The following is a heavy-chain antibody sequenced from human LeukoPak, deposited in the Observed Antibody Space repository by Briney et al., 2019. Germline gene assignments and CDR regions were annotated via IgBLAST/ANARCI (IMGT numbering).Heavy chain of an antibody. CDR3: ARGQIYDYWTPVSWKLDL. CDR1: GFSITSGYF. V-gene: IGHV4-38-2*02. CDR2: VYTTGAGST. Sequence: PSETLSLTCTVSGFSITSGYFWGWIRQPPGKGLEWIGNVYTTGAGSTYHNPSLKSRVTVSSDTSKNQVCLKLNSVTAADTAVYYCARGQIYDYWTPVSWKLDLWGRGTLSTVSS. J-gene: IGHJ2*01. D-gene: IGHD3-3*01.